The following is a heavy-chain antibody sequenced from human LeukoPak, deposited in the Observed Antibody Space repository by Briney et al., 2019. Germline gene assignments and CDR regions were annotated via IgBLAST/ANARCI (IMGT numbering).Heavy chain of an antibody. J-gene: IGHJ4*02. CDR1: GFTFSGYA. CDR3: AKARGYCSGGTCYSGFDY. CDR2: ITGSGDTT. V-gene: IGHV3-23*01. Sequence: PGGSLRLSCAASGFTFSGYAMSWVRQAPGKGLEWVSTITGSGDTTYYADSVKGRFTISRDNSKNTLYLQMNSLRAEDTAVYYCAKARGYCSGGTCYSGFDYWGQGTLVTVPS. D-gene: IGHD2-15*01.